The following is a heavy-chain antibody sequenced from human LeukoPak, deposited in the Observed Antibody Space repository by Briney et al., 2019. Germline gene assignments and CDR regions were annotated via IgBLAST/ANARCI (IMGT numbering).Heavy chain of an antibody. D-gene: IGHD6-19*01. CDR1: GGSINSYY. V-gene: IGHV4-59*01. Sequence: SETLSLTCTVSGGSINSYYWSWIRQPPGKGLEWIGYIYYSGYTNYNPSLKSRVTISVDTSKNQFSLKLSSVTAADTAVYYCASLKTNGDSSGWYAWFDPWGQGTLVTVSS. CDR2: IYYSGYT. J-gene: IGHJ5*02. CDR3: ASLKTNGDSSGWYAWFDP.